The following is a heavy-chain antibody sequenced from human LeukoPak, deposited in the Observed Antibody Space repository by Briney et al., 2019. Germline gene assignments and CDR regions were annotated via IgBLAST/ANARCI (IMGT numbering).Heavy chain of an antibody. D-gene: IGHD6-25*01. CDR1: GFSFSSYA. Sequence: GGSLRLSCAASGFSFSSYAMSWVRQAPGKGLEGVSTISATGGTTYYADSLKGRFTISRDNPKNTLYLQMNSLRAEDTAVYYCAKDEPRAGFWGQGTLVTVSS. J-gene: IGHJ4*02. CDR2: ISATGGTT. CDR3: AKDEPRAGF. V-gene: IGHV3-23*01.